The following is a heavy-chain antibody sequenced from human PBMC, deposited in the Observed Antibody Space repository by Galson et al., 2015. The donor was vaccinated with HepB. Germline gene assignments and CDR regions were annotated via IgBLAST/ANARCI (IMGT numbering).Heavy chain of an antibody. V-gene: IGHV3-33*01. D-gene: IGHD2-15*01. CDR1: GFNFRAFG. J-gene: IGHJ4*02. Sequence: SLRLSCAASGFNFRAFGMHWIRQAPGQRPEWVAVIWFDGSKKYYSDSVKGRFTISRDNSNNTLFLQMDSLKGEDTAVYYCVRGVENFFDYWGQGTLVSVSS. CDR3: VRGVENFFDY. CDR2: IWFDGSKK.